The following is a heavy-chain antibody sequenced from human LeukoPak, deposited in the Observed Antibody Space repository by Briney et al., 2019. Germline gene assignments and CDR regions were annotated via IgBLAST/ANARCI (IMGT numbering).Heavy chain of an antibody. V-gene: IGHV4-59*01. D-gene: IGHD6-6*01. CDR2: INYSGST. CDR1: GGSISTYY. J-gene: IGHJ4*02. Sequence: PSETLSLTCTVSGGSISTYYWSWIRQPPGKGLEWIGYINYSGSTNYNPSLKSRVTISVDTSKNQFSLKLSSVTAADTAVYYCARSISSSSTLIDYWGQGTLVTVSS. CDR3: ARSISSSSTLIDY.